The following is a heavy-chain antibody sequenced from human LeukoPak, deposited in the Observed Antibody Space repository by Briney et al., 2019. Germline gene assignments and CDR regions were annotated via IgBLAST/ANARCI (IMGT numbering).Heavy chain of an antibody. D-gene: IGHD4-11*01. CDR2: IYYSGST. CDR3: ARGDSNYVGFDY. CDR1: GGSISSGDYY. V-gene: IGHV4-30-4*01. Sequence: SETLSLTCTVSGGSISSGDYYWSWIRQPPGKGLEWIGYIYYSGSTYYNPSLKSRVTISVDTSKNQFSLKLSSVTAADTAVYYCARGDSNYVGFDYWGQGTLVTVSA. J-gene: IGHJ4*02.